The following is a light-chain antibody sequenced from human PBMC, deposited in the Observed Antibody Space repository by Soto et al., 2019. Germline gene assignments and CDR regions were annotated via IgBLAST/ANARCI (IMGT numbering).Light chain of an antibody. CDR3: SSYVAGDILL. CDR1: SPNFGGYNF. V-gene: IGLV2-11*01. J-gene: IGLJ2*01. CDR2: DVT. Sequence: QSVLTQPRSVSGSLGQSVTISCSGTSPNFGGYNFVSWYQHPPDKAPKLIIYDVTKRPPGVPARFSGSKSGTTASLTISGRQAADEADYYCSSYVAGDILLFGGGTKLTVL.